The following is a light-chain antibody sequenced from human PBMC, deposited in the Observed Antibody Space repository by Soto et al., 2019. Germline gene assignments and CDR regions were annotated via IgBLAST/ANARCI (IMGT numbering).Light chain of an antibody. J-gene: IGKJ1*01. CDR1: QTISSW. CDR2: KAS. CDR3: QHYNSYSEA. V-gene: IGKV1-5*03. Sequence: DMQMTQSPYTLSGSVGERVTITCRASQTISSWLAWYQQKPGKAPKIVIYKASTLKSGVPSRFSGSGSGTEFTLTISSLQPDDFATYYCQHYNSYSEAFGQGTKVDIK.